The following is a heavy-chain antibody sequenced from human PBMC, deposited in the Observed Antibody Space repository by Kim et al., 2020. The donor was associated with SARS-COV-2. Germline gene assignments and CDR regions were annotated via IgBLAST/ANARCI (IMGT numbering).Heavy chain of an antibody. D-gene: IGHD3-10*01. V-gene: IGHV5-51*01. Sequence: IPSFQSQVTISADKSISTAYLQWSSLEASDTAMYYCARQRGYYYYYVDVWGKGTTVTVSS. CDR3: ARQRGYYYYYVDV. J-gene: IGHJ6*03.